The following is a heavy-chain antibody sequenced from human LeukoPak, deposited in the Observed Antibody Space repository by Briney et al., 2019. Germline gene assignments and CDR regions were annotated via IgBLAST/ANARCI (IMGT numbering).Heavy chain of an antibody. Sequence: ASVKVSCKASGYTFTSHDINWVRQATGQGLEWMGWMNPNSGYTGYEQKFQGRVTMTRGTSTSTAYMELSSLRSEDTAVYYCARGGSSYNDEHEKFDYWGQGTVVTVSS. J-gene: IGHJ4*02. CDR2: MNPNSGYT. CDR3: ARGGSSYNDEHEKFDY. CDR1: GYTFTSHD. V-gene: IGHV1-8*01. D-gene: IGHD3-22*01.